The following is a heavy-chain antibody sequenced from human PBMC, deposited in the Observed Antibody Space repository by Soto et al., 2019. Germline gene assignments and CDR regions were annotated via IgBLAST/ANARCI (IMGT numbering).Heavy chain of an antibody. V-gene: IGHV4-30-4*01. D-gene: IGHD3-22*01. CDR3: ARDEVRYDSSGYYPSAAFDI. J-gene: IGHJ3*02. Sequence: SETLSLTCTVSGGSISSGDYYWSWIRQPPGTGLEWIGYIYYSGSTYYNPSLKSRVTISVDTSKNQFSLKLSSVTAADTAVYYCARDEVRYDSSGYYPSAAFDIWGQGTMVTVSS. CDR1: GGSISSGDYY. CDR2: IYYSGST.